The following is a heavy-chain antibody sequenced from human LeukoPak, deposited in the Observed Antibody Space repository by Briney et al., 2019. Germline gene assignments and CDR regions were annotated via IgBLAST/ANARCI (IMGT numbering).Heavy chain of an antibody. J-gene: IGHJ1*01. D-gene: IGHD3-3*01. V-gene: IGHV3-33*06. CDR2: IWYDGSNK. Sequence: GGSLRLSCAASGFIFSNYAIHWVRQAPGKGLEWVAVIWYDGSNKYYADSVKGRFTISRDNSKNTLYLQMNSLRAEDTAVYYCAKDSDFWSGYYQHWGQGTLVTVSS. CDR3: AKDSDFWSGYYQH. CDR1: GFIFSNYA.